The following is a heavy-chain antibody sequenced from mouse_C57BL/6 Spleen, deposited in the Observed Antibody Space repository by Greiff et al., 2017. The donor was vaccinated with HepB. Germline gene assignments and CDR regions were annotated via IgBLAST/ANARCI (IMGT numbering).Heavy chain of an antibody. CDR2: ISNGGGST. V-gene: IGHV5-12*01. CDR1: GFTFSDYY. J-gene: IGHJ4*01. Sequence: EVKVVDSGGGLVQPGGSLKLSCAASGFTFSDYYMYWVRQTPEKRLEWVAYISNGGGSTYYPDTVKGRFTISRDNAKNTLYLQMSRLKSEDTAMYYCARRYYGSSYYAMDYWGQGTSVTVSS. CDR3: ARRYYGSSYYAMDY. D-gene: IGHD1-1*01.